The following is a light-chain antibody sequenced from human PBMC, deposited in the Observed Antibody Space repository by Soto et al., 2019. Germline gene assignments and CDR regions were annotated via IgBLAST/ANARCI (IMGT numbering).Light chain of an antibody. V-gene: IGLV1-40*01. CDR3: AVWDDNLRGL. CDR2: AND. J-gene: IGLJ2*01. CDR1: SSNIGAGFD. Sequence: QSVLTQPPSVSGAPGQTVTISCTGSSSNIGAGFDVHWYQQLPGTAPKVLIYANDQRPSGISDRFSGSKSSTSASLAISGLQSEDEADYYCAVWDDNLRGLFGGGTKLTVL.